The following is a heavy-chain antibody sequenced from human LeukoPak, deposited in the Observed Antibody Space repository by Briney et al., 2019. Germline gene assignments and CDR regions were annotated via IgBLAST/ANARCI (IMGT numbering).Heavy chain of an antibody. CDR1: GGSISSSSHY. CDR3: ARGVISGSYSMGLDY. Sequence: SETLSLTCTVSGGSISSSSHYWSWIRQPPGKGLEWIGEINHSGSTNYNPSLKSRVTISVDTSKNQFSLKLSSVTAADTAVYYCARGVISGSYSMGLDYWGQGTLVTVSS. J-gene: IGHJ4*02. D-gene: IGHD1-26*01. CDR2: INHSGST. V-gene: IGHV4-39*07.